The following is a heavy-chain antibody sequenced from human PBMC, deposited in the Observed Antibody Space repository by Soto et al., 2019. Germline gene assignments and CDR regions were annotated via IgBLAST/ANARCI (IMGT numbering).Heavy chain of an antibody. CDR1: GVTFSSYS. V-gene: IGHV3-21*01. D-gene: IGHD3-3*01. CDR2: ISSSSSYI. CDR3: AGHTTQYYDFWSGYYPNPDYYYYYYMDV. Sequence: GGSLRLSCAASGVTFSSYSMNWVRRAPGKGLEWVSSISSSSSYIYYADSVKGRFTISRDNAKNSLYLQMNSLRAEDTAVYYCAGHTTQYYDFWSGYYPNPDYYYYYYMDVWGKGTTVTVSS. J-gene: IGHJ6*03.